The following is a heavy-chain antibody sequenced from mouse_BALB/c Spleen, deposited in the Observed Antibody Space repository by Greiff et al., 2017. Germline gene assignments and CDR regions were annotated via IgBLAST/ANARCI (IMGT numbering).Heavy chain of an antibody. D-gene: IGHD2-14*01. CDR1: GFTFSSYA. V-gene: IGHV5-6-5*01. J-gene: IGHJ3*01. CDR2: ISSGGST. CDR3: ARAGGMTPFAY. Sequence: EVMLVESGGGLVKPGGSLKLSCAASGFTFSSYAMSWVRQTPEKRLEWVASISSGGSTYYPDSVKGRFTNSRDNARNILYLQMSSLRSEDTAMYYCARAGGMTPFAYWGQGTLVTVSA.